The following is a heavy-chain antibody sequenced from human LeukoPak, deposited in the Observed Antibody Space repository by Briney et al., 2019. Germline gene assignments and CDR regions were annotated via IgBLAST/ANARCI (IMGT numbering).Heavy chain of an antibody. Sequence: ASVKVSCKASGYTFTGYYMHWVRQAPGQGLEWMGWINPNSGGTNYAQTFQGRVTMTRDTSISTAYMELSRLRSDDTAVYYCARGEDSSGRYEDYWGQGTLVTVSS. J-gene: IGHJ4*02. CDR2: INPNSGGT. V-gene: IGHV1-2*02. CDR3: ARGEDSSGRYEDY. CDR1: GYTFTGYY. D-gene: IGHD6-19*01.